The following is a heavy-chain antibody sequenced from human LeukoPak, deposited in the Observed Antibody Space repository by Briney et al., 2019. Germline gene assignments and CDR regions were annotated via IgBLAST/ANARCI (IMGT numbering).Heavy chain of an antibody. V-gene: IGHV3-64D*06. CDR2: IGSNGGNT. CDR1: GFTFNIYA. Sequence: GGSLRLSCSASGFTFNIYAMHWVRQAPGKGLEYVSAIGSNGGNTYYADSVQGRFTISRDNSKNTLYLQMSSLRAEDTAMYYCVKDSSSWYYFDYWGQGTLVTVSS. D-gene: IGHD6-13*01. J-gene: IGHJ4*02. CDR3: VKDSSSWYYFDY.